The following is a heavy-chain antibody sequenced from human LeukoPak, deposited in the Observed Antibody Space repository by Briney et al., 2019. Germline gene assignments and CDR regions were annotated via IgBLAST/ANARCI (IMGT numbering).Heavy chain of an antibody. V-gene: IGHV4-61*02. CDR3: ARDHAGYYDSSGYSDP. Sequence: PSETLSLTCTVSGGSISSGSYYWSWIRQPAGKGLEWIGRIYTSGSTNYNPSLKSRVTISVDTSKNQFSLKLSSVTAADTAVYYCARDHAGYYDSSGYSDPWGQGTLVTVSS. CDR1: GGSISSGSYY. CDR2: IYTSGST. D-gene: IGHD3-22*01. J-gene: IGHJ5*02.